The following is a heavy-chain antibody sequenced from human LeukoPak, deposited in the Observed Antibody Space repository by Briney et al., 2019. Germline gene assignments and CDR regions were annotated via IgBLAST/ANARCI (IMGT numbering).Heavy chain of an antibody. V-gene: IGHV3-64*01. CDR1: GFTFSSYA. Sequence: PGGSLRLSCAASGFTFSSYAMHWVRQAPGKGLEYVSAISSNGGSTYYANSVKGRFTISRDNSKNTLYLQMGSLRAEDMAVYYCARKSEYATATVDYWGQGTLVTVSS. CDR2: ISSNGGST. D-gene: IGHD4-17*01. J-gene: IGHJ4*02. CDR3: ARKSEYATATVDY.